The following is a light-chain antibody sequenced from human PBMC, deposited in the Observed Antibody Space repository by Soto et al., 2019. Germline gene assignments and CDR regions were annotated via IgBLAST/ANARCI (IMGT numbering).Light chain of an antibody. J-gene: IGKJ5*01. V-gene: IGKV1-39*01. CDR1: QSISGY. CDR3: QQSYSTPIN. CDR2: AAS. Sequence: DIQMTQSPSSLSASVGDRVTITCRASQSISGYLNWYQQKPGKAPNLLIYAASSLQSGVPSRFSGSGSGTDFTLTINSLHPEDFATYYCQQSYSTPINFGQGTRLEIK.